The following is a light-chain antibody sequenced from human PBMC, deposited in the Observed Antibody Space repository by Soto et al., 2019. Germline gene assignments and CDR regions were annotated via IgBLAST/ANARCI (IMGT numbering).Light chain of an antibody. V-gene: IGKV3-11*01. Sequence: EIVLTQSPSTLSLSVGERDTLSCRASQSVSSYLDWYQLKPGQAPRLLIYDASNRATGIPARFSGSGSGTDFTLTISSLEHEDFAVYYCQQRSNWPLRSRFGQGTRLEIK. CDR3: QQRSNWPLRSR. J-gene: IGKJ5*01. CDR1: QSVSSY. CDR2: DAS.